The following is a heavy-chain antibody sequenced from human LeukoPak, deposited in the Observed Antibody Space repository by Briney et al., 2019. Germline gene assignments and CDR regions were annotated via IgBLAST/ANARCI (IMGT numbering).Heavy chain of an antibody. CDR2: INPNSGGT. V-gene: IGHV1-2*02. Sequence: ASVKVSCKVSGYTLTELSMHWVRQAPGQGLEWMGWINPNSGGTNYAQKFQGRVTMTRDTSISTAYMELSRLRSDDTAVYYCARSAGAAAGAHFDYWGQGTLVTVSS. CDR3: ARSAGAAAGAHFDY. CDR1: GYTLTELS. J-gene: IGHJ4*02. D-gene: IGHD6-13*01.